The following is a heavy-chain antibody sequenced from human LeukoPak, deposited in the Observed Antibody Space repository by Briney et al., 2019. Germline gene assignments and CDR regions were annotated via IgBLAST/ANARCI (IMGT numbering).Heavy chain of an antibody. Sequence: GASVKVSCKASGYTFTGYYMHWVRQAPGQGLEWMGWINPNSGGTNYAQKFQGRVTMTRDTSISTAYMELSRLRSDDTAVYYCARERITMVRGRENWFDPWGQGTLVTVSS. CDR2: INPNSGGT. CDR3: ARERITMVRGRENWFDP. V-gene: IGHV1-2*02. J-gene: IGHJ5*02. D-gene: IGHD3-10*01. CDR1: GYTFTGYY.